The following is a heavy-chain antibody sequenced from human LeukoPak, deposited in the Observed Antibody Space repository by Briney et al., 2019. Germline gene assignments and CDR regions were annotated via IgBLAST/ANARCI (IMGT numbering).Heavy chain of an antibody. CDR1: GGSISSGSYY. CDR3: ARGRKAMDFDY. Sequence: PSETLSLTCTVSGGSISSGSYYWSWIRQPAGKGLEWIGRIYTSGSTNYNPSLKSRVTISVGTSKNQFSLKLSSVTAADTAVYYCARGRKAMDFDYWGQGTLVTVSS. D-gene: IGHD5-18*01. CDR2: IYTSGST. J-gene: IGHJ4*02. V-gene: IGHV4-61*02.